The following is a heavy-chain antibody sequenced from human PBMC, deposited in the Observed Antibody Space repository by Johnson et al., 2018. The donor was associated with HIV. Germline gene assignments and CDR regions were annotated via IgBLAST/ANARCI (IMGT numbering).Heavy chain of an antibody. CDR1: GFTVSSNY. Sequence: QVQVVESGGGLIQPGGSLRLSCAASGFTVSSNYMSWVRQAPGKGLEWVAVISYDGTNNQNGDSVKGRFTISRDNSKNTLYLQMNSLRAEDTAVYYCAIPYFYDSGDYRWGQGTMVTVSS. V-gene: IGHV3-30*03. J-gene: IGHJ3*01. D-gene: IGHD3-22*01. CDR3: AIPYFYDSGDYR. CDR2: ISYDGTNN.